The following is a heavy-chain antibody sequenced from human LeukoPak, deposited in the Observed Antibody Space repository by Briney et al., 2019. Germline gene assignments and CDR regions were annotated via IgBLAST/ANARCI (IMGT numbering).Heavy chain of an antibody. Sequence: PSETLSLTCAVYGGSFSDYYWSWIRQPPGKGLEWIGEINHSGSTNYNPSLKSRVTISVGTSKNQFSLKLSSVTAADTAVYYCARGDPENWFDPWGQGTLVTVSS. CDR3: ARGDPENWFDP. CDR1: GGSFSDYY. V-gene: IGHV4-34*01. CDR2: INHSGST. J-gene: IGHJ5*02.